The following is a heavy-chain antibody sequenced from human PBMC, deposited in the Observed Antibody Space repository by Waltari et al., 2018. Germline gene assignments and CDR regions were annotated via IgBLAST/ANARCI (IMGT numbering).Heavy chain of an antibody. J-gene: IGHJ3*02. CDR2: INNSGST. Sequence: QVQLQQWGAGLLKPSETLSRTCAVYGWSFSGYYWSWIRQPPGKGLEGIGEINNSGSTTYTPSLKSRVTISLDKSKTQFSLKLSSVTDADTAVYYCARGLDAFDIWGQGTMVTVSS. V-gene: IGHV4-34*01. CDR1: GWSFSGYY. CDR3: ARGLDAFDI.